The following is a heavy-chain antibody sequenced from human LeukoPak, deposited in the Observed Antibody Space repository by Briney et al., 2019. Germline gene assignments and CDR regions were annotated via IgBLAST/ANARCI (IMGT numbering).Heavy chain of an antibody. CDR3: ARGPFTVMVVAPLFQH. CDR2: INTNTGNP. Sequence: ASVKVSCKASGYTFTSYAMNWVRQAPGQGLEWMGWINTNTGNPTYAQGFTGRFVFSLDTSVSTAYLQISSLKAEDTAVYYCARGPFTVMVVAPLFQHWGQGTLVTVSS. D-gene: IGHD3-22*01. V-gene: IGHV7-4-1*02. J-gene: IGHJ1*01. CDR1: GYTFTSYA.